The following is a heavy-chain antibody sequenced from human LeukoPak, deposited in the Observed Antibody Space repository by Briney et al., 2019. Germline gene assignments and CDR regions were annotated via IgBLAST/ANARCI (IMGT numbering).Heavy chain of an antibody. CDR3: TRDAWMPSTPLDY. V-gene: IGHV3-74*01. D-gene: IGHD1-1*01. CDR2: INGEGRST. J-gene: IGHJ4*02. Sequence: PGGSPRLSCAASGFTFSSYGMHWVRQAPGKGLVWVSRINGEGRSTNYADSVKGRFTTSRDNAKNTLYLQMNSLRAEDTAVYFCTRDAWMPSTPLDYWGQGTLVTVSS. CDR1: GFTFSSYG.